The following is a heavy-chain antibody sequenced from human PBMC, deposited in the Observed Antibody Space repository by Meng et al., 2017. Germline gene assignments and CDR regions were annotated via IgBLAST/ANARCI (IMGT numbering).Heavy chain of an antibody. Sequence: QGARGGAGGGGVQPGRSLRLSCAASGFTFSSYAMHWVRQAPGKGLEWVAVISYDGSNKYYADSVKGRFTISRDNSKNTLYLQMNSLRAEDTAVYYCAHFDYWGQGTLVTVSS. V-gene: IGHV3-30*01. J-gene: IGHJ4*02. CDR3: AHFDY. CDR1: GFTFSSYA. CDR2: ISYDGSNK.